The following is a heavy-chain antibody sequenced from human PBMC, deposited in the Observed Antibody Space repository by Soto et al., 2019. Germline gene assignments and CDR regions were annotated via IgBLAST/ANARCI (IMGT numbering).Heavy chain of an antibody. CDR1: GDTFTSYY. Sequence: QVQLVQSGAEVKRPGVSVKVSCKAPGDTFTSYYLNWVRQAPGQGLEWMGVINPHGGSTKYAQKFQGRITMTRDTSRSTVYMELSSLRSDDTAIYYCARSSGGNFGIIIEGSNWFDPWGQGTLVTVSS. CDR2: INPHGGST. D-gene: IGHD3-3*01. J-gene: IGHJ5*02. CDR3: ARSSGGNFGIIIEGSNWFDP. V-gene: IGHV1-46*01.